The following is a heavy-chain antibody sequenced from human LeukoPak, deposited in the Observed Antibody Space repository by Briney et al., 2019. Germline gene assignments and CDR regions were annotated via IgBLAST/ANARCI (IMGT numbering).Heavy chain of an antibody. CDR2: INPNSGGT. D-gene: IGHD3-10*01. CDR3: ARALYYYGSGSYFYYGMDV. J-gene: IGHJ6*04. CDR1: GYTFTGYY. Sequence: GASVKVSCKASGYTFTGYYMHWVRQAPGQGLEWMGWINPNSGGTNYAQKFQGRVTMTRDTSISTAYMELSRLRSDDTAVYCCARALYYYGSGSYFYYGMDVWGKGTTVTVSS. V-gene: IGHV1-2*02.